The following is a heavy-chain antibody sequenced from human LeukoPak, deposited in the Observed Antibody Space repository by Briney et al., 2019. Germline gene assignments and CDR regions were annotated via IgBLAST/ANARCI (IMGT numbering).Heavy chain of an antibody. D-gene: IGHD4-17*01. Sequence: SVKVSYKTSGGTFNNSAISWVRQAPGQGLEWLGGIMPLFGTTGYAQKFQGRVTITKDESTRTVYLELTSLTSDDTAVYYCARDVHGDYGSGWFDPWGQGTLVSVSS. CDR2: IMPLFGTT. CDR3: ARDVHGDYGSGWFDP. J-gene: IGHJ5*02. V-gene: IGHV1-69*05. CDR1: GGTFNNSA.